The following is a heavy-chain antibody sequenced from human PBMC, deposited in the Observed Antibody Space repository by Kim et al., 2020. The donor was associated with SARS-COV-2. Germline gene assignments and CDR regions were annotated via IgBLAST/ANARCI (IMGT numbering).Heavy chain of an antibody. CDR2: SDK. Sequence: SDKYYVECVKSRFTISRDNAKNSVYLQKNTLRAEDTAVYCCARGHYDMGVWGQGTTVTVSS. CDR3: ARGHYDMGV. V-gene: IGHV3-7*03. J-gene: IGHJ6*02.